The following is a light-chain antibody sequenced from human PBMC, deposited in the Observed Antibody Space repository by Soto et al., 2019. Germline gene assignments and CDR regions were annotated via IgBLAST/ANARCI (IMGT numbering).Light chain of an antibody. J-gene: IGKJ2*01. V-gene: IGKV1-39*01. Sequence: DIQVTQSPSSPSASVGDRVTITCRASQSISSYLNWYQQKPGKAPKLLIYAASSLQSGVPSRFSGSGSGTDFTLTISDLQPEDFATYYCQQSYSTPHTFGRGTKVDIK. CDR1: QSISSY. CDR3: QQSYSTPHT. CDR2: AAS.